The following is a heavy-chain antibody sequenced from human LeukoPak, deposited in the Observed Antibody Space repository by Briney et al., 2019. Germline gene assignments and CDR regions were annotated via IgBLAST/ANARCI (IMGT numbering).Heavy chain of an antibody. CDR1: GFTFTTYW. D-gene: IGHD3-10*01. J-gene: IGHJ4*02. CDR3: AKVAHYYYGSESYYFFEH. CDR2: IKQDGTEK. V-gene: IGHV3-7*01. Sequence: GESLRLSCAASGFTFTTYWMSWVRQPPGKGLEWVANIKQDGTEKYYVDSVKGRFTISRDNAKNSLYLQMNSLRVEDTAIYYCAKVAHYYYGSESYYFFEHWGQGTPVTASS.